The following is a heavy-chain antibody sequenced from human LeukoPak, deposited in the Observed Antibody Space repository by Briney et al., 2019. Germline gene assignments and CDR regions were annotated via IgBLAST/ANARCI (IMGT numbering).Heavy chain of an antibody. CDR2: ISPDGRNI. CDR1: GYILRDYH. J-gene: IGHJ4*02. D-gene: IGHD1-7*01. Sequence: PGGSLRLSCTVSGYILRDYHMKWSRQAPGKGPVWVSHISPDGRNIAYADSVKGRFTISRDSAKNTLYLQINSLRVGDTAVYYCATSGSGTTPYDSWGQGTLVTVSS. CDR3: ATSGSGTTPYDS. V-gene: IGHV3-74*01.